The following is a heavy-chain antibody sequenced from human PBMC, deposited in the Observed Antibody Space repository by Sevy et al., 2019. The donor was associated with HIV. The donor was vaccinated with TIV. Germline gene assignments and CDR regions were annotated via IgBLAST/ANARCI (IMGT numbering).Heavy chain of an antibody. D-gene: IGHD3-22*01. Sequence: GGSLRLSCAASGFTFSSYAMHWVRQAPGKGLEWVAVISYDGSNKYYADSVKGRFTISRDNSKNTLYLQMNSLRAEDTAVYYRARAAAPRITMIVVVPLGYYYYGMDVWGQGTTVTVSS. J-gene: IGHJ6*02. CDR1: GFTFSSYA. CDR2: ISYDGSNK. CDR3: ARAAAPRITMIVVVPLGYYYYGMDV. V-gene: IGHV3-30*04.